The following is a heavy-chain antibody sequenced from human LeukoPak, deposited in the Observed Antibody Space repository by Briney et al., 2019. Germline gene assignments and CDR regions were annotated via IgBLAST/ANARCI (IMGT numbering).Heavy chain of an antibody. CDR3: ARAMIVVVPDAFDI. J-gene: IGHJ3*02. V-gene: IGHV1-69*13. CDR1: GYTFTSYG. D-gene: IGHD3-22*01. CDR2: IIPIFGTA. Sequence: GASVKVSCKASGYTFTSYGISWVRQAPGQGLEWMGGIIPIFGTANYAQKFQGRVTITADESTSTAYMELSSLRSEDTAVYYCARAMIVVVPDAFDIWGQGTMVTVSS.